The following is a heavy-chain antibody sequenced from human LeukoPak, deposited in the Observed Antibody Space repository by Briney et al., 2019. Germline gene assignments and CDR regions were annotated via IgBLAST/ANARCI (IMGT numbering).Heavy chain of an antibody. V-gene: IGHV3-74*01. CDR2: IDSDGSRT. D-gene: IGHD6-19*01. Sequence: GGSLRLSCAASGFTFSGYWMHWVRQAPGKGLVWVSRIDSDGSRTTYAHSVKGRFTISRDNAKNTLYLQMNSLRAEDTAVYYCARGQESYSSGWYGDYWGQGTLVTVSS. CDR3: ARGQESYSSGWYGDY. J-gene: IGHJ4*02. CDR1: GFTFSGYW.